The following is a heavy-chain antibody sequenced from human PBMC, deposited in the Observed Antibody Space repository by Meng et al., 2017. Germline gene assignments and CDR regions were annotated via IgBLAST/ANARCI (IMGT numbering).Heavy chain of an antibody. J-gene: IGHJ4*02. V-gene: IGHV1-18*01. CDR2: ISAYNGNT. Sequence: QVQLGQSGAEVKKPGASVKVSCKASGYTFTSYGISWVRQAPGQGLEWMGWISAYNGNTNYAQKLQGRVTVTTDTSTSTAYMELRSLRSDDTAVYYCARDLKRDHHLGEGGYWGQGTLVTVSS. CDR1: GYTFTSYG. CDR3: ARDLKRDHHLGEGGY. D-gene: IGHD3-16*01.